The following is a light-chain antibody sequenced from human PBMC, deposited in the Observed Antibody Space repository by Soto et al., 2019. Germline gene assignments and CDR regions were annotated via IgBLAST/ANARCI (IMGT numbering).Light chain of an antibody. V-gene: IGKV3-20*01. CDR1: QSISSSY. Sequence: ILFTQSPGTLSLSPGDRATLSCRASQSISSSYLAWYQQKPGQAPRLLIYHASSREAGIPDRFRGSGSGTEFTLTISRLEPEDFAVYYCHQYGSSAWTFGQGTKVDIK. CDR2: HAS. CDR3: HQYGSSAWT. J-gene: IGKJ1*01.